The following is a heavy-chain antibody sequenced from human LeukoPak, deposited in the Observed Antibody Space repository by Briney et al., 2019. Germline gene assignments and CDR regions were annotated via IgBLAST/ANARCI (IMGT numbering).Heavy chain of an antibody. V-gene: IGHV4-31*03. CDR1: GGSINSGGYD. CDR2: IYHSGST. J-gene: IGHJ4*02. D-gene: IGHD4-17*01. Sequence: PSETLSLTCTVSGGSINSGGYDWSWIRQHPGKGLEWIGYIYHSGSTYYNPSLKSRVTFSVDTSKNQFSLKLSSVTAADTAVYFCAGAPYGDYSWDYWGQGTQVTVSS. CDR3: AGAPYGDYSWDY.